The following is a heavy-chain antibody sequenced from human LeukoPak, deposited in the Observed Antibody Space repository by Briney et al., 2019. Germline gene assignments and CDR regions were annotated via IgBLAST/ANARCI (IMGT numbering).Heavy chain of an antibody. J-gene: IGHJ4*02. Sequence: GGSLRLSCAASGFTFRDAWMTWVRQAPGKGLEWVGRIRSKTDGGTTDYAVSVQGRSTISRDDSKNTLYLQWSSLKASDTAMYYCARQGMDIEAAGKEFDYWGQGTLVTVSS. CDR3: ARQGMDIEAAGKEFDY. D-gene: IGHD6-13*01. CDR2: IRSKTDGGTT. CDR1: GFTFRDAW. V-gene: IGHV3-15*01.